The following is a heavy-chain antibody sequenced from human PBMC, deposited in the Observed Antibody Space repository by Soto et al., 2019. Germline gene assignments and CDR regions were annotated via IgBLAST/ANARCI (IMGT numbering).Heavy chain of an antibody. CDR1: GGTFSSYA. D-gene: IGHD6-6*01. V-gene: IGHV1-69*13. CDR2: IIPIFGTA. CDR3: ASLGAIAANWFDP. J-gene: IGHJ5*02. Sequence: SVKVSCKASGGTFSSYAISWVRQAPGQGLEWMGGIIPIFGTANYAQKFQGRVTITADESTSTAYMELSSLRSEDTAVYYCASLGAIAANWFDPWGQGTLVTVSS.